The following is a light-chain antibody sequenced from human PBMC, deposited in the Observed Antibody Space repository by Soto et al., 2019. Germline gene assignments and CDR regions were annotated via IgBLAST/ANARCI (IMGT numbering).Light chain of an antibody. CDR1: QSISSY. V-gene: IGKV1-39*01. CDR3: QQSYNTPPIT. J-gene: IGKJ5*01. CDR2: AAS. Sequence: DIQMTQSPSSLSASVGDRVTITCRASQSISSYLNWYQQKPGKAPKLLIYAASSLQSGVPSRFSGSGSGTDFTLTICSLQPEDFATYYCQQSYNTPPITFGQGTRLEIK.